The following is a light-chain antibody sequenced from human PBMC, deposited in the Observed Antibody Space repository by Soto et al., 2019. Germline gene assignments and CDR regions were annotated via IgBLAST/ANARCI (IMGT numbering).Light chain of an antibody. J-gene: IGKJ4*01. CDR2: AAS. CDR1: QDISTW. Sequence: DIQTTQSPSSVSASVGDRVTITCRASQDISTWVAWYQQKPGKAPKLLISAASTLQSGVPRRFSGSGSGTDFTLIISSLQPEDFATYFCQQGDSFPFTFGGGTKVQIK. CDR3: QQGDSFPFT. V-gene: IGKV1-12*01.